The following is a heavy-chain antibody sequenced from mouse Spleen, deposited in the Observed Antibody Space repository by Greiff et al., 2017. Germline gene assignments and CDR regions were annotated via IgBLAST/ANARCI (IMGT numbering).Heavy chain of an antibody. V-gene: IGHV2-9-1*01. D-gene: IGHD4-1*01. CDR1: GFSLTSYA. CDR2: IWTGGGT. Sequence: VHLVESGPGLVAPSQSLSITCTVSGFSLTSYAISWVRQPPGKGLEWLGVIWTGGGTNYNSALKSRLSISKDNSKSQVFLKMNSLQTDDTARYYCARNFDWDNWYFDVWGAGTTVTVSS. CDR3: ARNFDWDNWYFDV. J-gene: IGHJ1*01.